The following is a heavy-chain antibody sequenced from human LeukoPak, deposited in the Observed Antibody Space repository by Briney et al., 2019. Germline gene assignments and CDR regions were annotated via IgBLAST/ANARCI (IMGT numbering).Heavy chain of an antibody. D-gene: IGHD1-26*01. CDR2: ISSSGSTI. V-gene: IGHV3-48*04. Sequence: GGSLRLSCAASGFTFSSYAMHWVRQAPGKGLEWVSYISSSGSTIYYADSVKGRFTISRDNAKNSLYLQMNSLRAEDTAVYYCARSGGSTSGPIDYWGQGTLVTVSS. CDR1: GFTFSSYA. J-gene: IGHJ4*02. CDR3: ARSGGSTSGPIDY.